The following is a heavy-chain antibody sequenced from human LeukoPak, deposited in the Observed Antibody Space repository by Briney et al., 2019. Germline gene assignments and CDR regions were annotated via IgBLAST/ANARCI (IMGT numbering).Heavy chain of an antibody. CDR3: ARDRIGWYLDY. J-gene: IGHJ4*02. D-gene: IGHD6-19*01. Sequence: GGSLRLSCAASGFTFSSYGMHWVRRAPGKGLEWVAVIWYDGSNKYYADSVKGRFTISRDNSKNTLYLQMNSLRAEDTAVYYCARDRIGWYLDYWGQGTLVTVSS. V-gene: IGHV3-33*01. CDR1: GFTFSSYG. CDR2: IWYDGSNK.